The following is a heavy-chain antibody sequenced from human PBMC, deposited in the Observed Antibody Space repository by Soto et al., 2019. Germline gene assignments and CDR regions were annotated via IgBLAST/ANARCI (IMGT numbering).Heavy chain of an antibody. CDR3: ARGRWGGAYGILTGPYFDY. V-gene: IGHV4-59*01. CDR1: GGSISSYY. D-gene: IGHD3-9*01. Sequence: SETLSLTCTVSGGSISSYYWSWIRQPPGKGLEWIGYIYYSGSTNYNPSLKSRVTISVDTSKNQFSLKLSSVTAADTAVYYCARGRWGGAYGILTGPYFDYWGQGTLVTVSS. J-gene: IGHJ4*02. CDR2: IYYSGST.